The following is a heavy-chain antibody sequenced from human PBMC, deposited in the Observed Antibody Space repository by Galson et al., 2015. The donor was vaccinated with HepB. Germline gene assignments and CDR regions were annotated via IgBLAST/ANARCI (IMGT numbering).Heavy chain of an antibody. CDR2: VSWNSGSI. Sequence: SLRLSCAASGFTFDDYAMHWVRQAPGKGLEWVSGVSWNSGSIGYADSVQGRFTISRDNAKNSLYLQMNSLRAEDTAFYYCAKAQLPTVTTTHYYFDYWGRGTLVTVSS. V-gene: IGHV3-9*01. CDR3: AKAQLPTVTTTHYYFDY. D-gene: IGHD4-17*01. CDR1: GFTFDDYA. J-gene: IGHJ4*02.